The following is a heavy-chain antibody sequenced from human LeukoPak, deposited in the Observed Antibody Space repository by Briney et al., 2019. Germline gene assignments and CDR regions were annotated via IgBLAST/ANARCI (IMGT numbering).Heavy chain of an antibody. D-gene: IGHD4-11*01. CDR3: ARVSVTTWAEYFHH. CDR1: GYTFTNYG. CDR2: ISAYNGNT. Sequence: GASVKVSCKASGYTFTNYGISWARQAPGQGLEWMGWISAYNGNTKYAQKLQGRVTMTTDTSTSTAYMELRSLRSDDTAVYYCARVSVTTWAEYFHHWGQGTLVTVSS. J-gene: IGHJ1*01. V-gene: IGHV1-18*01.